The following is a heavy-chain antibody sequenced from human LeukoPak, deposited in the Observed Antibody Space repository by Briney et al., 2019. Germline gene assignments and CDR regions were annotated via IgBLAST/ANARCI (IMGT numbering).Heavy chain of an antibody. CDR3: VKCSPGGEHIVGVPGY. V-gene: IGHV3-30*18. CDR2: ISYEGSNK. Sequence: GGSLRLSCAASGFTFRNYDMHWVRQCPGKGLEWVTVISYEGSNKYYADSVKGRFNISRDNSKNTLSLQMNSLRAGDAAVYYCVKCSPGGEHIVGVPGYWGQGTLVTVSS. J-gene: IGHJ4*02. CDR1: GFTFRNYD. D-gene: IGHD1-26*01.